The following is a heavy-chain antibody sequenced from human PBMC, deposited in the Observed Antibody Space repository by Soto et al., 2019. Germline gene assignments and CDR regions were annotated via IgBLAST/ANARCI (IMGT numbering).Heavy chain of an antibody. D-gene: IGHD3-3*01. Sequence: GGSLRLSCAASGFTFSDYYMSWIRQAPGKGLEWVSYISSSGSTIYYADSVKGRFTISRDNAKNSLYLQMNSLRAEDTAVYYCARVRLGVDYDAFDIWGQGTMVTVSS. J-gene: IGHJ3*02. CDR1: GFTFSDYY. V-gene: IGHV3-11*01. CDR3: ARVRLGVDYDAFDI. CDR2: ISSSGSTI.